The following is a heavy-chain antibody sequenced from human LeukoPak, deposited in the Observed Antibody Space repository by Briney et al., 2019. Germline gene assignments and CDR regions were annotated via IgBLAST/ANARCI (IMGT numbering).Heavy chain of an antibody. CDR2: ICSSGST. Sequence: PSETLSLTCNVSGGSIRGYYWSWIRQPPGKGLEWIGYICSSGSTNYNPSLKSRVTMSVDTSKNQFSLKVNSVTAADTAVYYCARVYDSGSQAYFYYMDVWGKGTTVTISS. D-gene: IGHD3-10*01. CDR3: ARVYDSGSQAYFYYMDV. V-gene: IGHV4-59*01. J-gene: IGHJ6*03. CDR1: GGSIRGYY.